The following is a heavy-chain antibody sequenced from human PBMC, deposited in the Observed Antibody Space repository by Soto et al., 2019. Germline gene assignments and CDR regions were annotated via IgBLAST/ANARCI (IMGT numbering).Heavy chain of an antibody. CDR3: ARHRTAQDAFDI. CDR1: GGSISSYY. CDR2: IYYSGST. J-gene: IGHJ3*02. D-gene: IGHD4-17*01. Sequence: QVQLQESGPGLVKPSETLSLTCTVSGGSISSYYWSWIRQPPGQGLEWIGYIYYSGSTNYNPSLKSRVTISVDTSKNQCSLKLSSVTAADTAVDYCARHRTAQDAFDIWGQGTMVTVSS. V-gene: IGHV4-59*08.